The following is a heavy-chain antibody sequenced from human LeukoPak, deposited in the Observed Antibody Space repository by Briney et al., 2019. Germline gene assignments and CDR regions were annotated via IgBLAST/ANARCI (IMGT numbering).Heavy chain of an antibody. J-gene: IGHJ4*02. D-gene: IGHD1-1*01. CDR1: GFTFSSYA. Sequence: PGGSLRLSCAASGFTFSSYAMSWVRQAPGKGLEWVSYISSSGSTIYYADSVKGRFTTSRDNAKNSLYLQMNSLRAEDTAVYYCARDDNWNDDLDYWGQGTLVTVSS. CDR3: ARDDNWNDDLDY. CDR2: ISSSGSTI. V-gene: IGHV3-48*04.